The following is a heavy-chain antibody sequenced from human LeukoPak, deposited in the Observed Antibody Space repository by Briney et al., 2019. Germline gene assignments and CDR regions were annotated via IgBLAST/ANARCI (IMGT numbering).Heavy chain of an antibody. CDR1: GGSIGSYC. CDR2: IYTSGST. Sequence: RASETLSLTCTVSGGSIGSYCWSWVRQPAGKGLEWIERIYTSGSTNYNPSLKSRVTMSVDTSKNQFSLKLSSVTAADTAVYYCARMVPYNWFDPWGQGTLVTVSS. CDR3: ARMVPYNWFDP. J-gene: IGHJ5*02. D-gene: IGHD3-10*01. V-gene: IGHV4-4*07.